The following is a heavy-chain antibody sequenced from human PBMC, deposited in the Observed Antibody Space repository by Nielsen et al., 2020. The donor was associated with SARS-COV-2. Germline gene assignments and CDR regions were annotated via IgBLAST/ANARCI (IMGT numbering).Heavy chain of an antibody. D-gene: IGHD3-16*01. CDR2: INSDGSST. Sequence: GESLKISCAASAFTFSTYWMHWVRQAPGKGLVWVSRINSDGSSTSYADSVKGRFTISRDNAKNTLYLQMNSLRAEDTAVYYCVRGLQVPNGLAHRWGQGTPVTVSS. J-gene: IGHJ4*02. V-gene: IGHV3-74*01. CDR3: VRGLQVPNGLAHR. CDR1: AFTFSTYW.